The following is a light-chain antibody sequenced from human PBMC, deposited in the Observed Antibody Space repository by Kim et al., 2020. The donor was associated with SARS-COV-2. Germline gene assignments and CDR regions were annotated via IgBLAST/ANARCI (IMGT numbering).Light chain of an antibody. V-gene: IGKV3-15*01. J-gene: IGKJ4*01. CDR2: AAS. CDR3: QQYYDWPLA. CDR1: GTVGTK. Sequence: VSPGERPTLSCRARGTVGTKVAWYRQTPGPPPRLLIYAASARATGVPARFSGSGSGTDFTLTISSLQSDDFAVYYCQQYYDWPLAFGGGTKVDIK.